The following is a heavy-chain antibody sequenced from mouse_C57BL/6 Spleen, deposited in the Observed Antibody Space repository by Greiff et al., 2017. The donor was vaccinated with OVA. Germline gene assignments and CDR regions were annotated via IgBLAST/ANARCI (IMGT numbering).Heavy chain of an antibody. V-gene: IGHV5-17*01. CDR1: GFTFSDYG. Sequence: EVQLVESGGGLVKPGGSLKLSCAASGFTFSDYGMHWVRQAPEKGLEWVAYISSGSSTIYYADTVKGRFTISRDNAKNTLFLQMTSLRSEDTAMYYCAKPPYCSSYDYAMDYWGQGTSVTVSS. D-gene: IGHD1-1*01. J-gene: IGHJ4*01. CDR2: ISSGSSTI. CDR3: AKPPYCSSYDYAMDY.